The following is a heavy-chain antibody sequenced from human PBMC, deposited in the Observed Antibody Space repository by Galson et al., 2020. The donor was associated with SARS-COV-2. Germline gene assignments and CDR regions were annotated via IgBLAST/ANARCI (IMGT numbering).Heavy chain of an antibody. Sequence: GGSLRLSCAASGFTFSSYGMHWVRQAQGKGLEWVAVIWYDGSNTYYADSVKGRFTISRDNSKNTLYLQMNSLRAEDTAVYYCARVAVPAARHYYYYYGMDVWGQGTTVTVSS. V-gene: IGHV3-33*01. CDR3: ARVAVPAARHYYYYYGMDV. J-gene: IGHJ6*02. D-gene: IGHD2-2*01. CDR1: GFTFSSYG. CDR2: IWYDGSNT.